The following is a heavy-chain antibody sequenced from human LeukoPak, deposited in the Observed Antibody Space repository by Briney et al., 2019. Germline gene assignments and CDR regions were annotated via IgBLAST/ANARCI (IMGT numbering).Heavy chain of an antibody. CDR3: GRSPAPSSGYYQLDY. CDR2: IYPGDSDT. D-gene: IGHD3-22*01. Sequence: GESLKISCQGSGYSFTNYWIGWVRQMPGKGLEWMGVIYPGDSDTRYSPSFQGQVTISADKSISTAYLQWSSLKASDTATYYCGRSPAPSSGYYQLDYWGQGTLVTVSS. CDR1: GYSFTNYW. V-gene: IGHV5-51*01. J-gene: IGHJ4*02.